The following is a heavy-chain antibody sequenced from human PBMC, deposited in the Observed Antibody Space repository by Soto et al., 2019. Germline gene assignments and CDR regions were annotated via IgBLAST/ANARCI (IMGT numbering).Heavy chain of an antibody. CDR3: ARSPAYYGMDV. V-gene: IGHV3-33*08. Sequence: SLRLSCAASGFTFSSYGMHWVRQAPGKGLEWVAVIWYDGSNKYYADSVKGRFTISRDNSKNTLYLQMNSLRAEDTAVYYCARSPAYYGMDVWGQGTTVTVSS. CDR2: IWYDGSNK. CDR1: GFTFSSYG. D-gene: IGHD2-2*01. J-gene: IGHJ6*02.